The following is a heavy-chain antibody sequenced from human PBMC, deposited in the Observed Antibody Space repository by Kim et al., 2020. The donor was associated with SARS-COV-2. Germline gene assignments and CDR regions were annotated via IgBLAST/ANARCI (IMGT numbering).Heavy chain of an antibody. CDR2: IFGSGHGT. Sequence: GGSLRLSCVASRFSFSSSAMTWVRQAPGKGLEWVATIFGSGHGTYYADSVRGRFIVSRDNSENTPFLQMDNLRVDDTAIYYCAKNVHITSVTFLWYFDLWGRGTSVTVSS. J-gene: IGHJ2*01. CDR1: RFSFSSSA. CDR3: AKNVHITSVTFLWYFDL. V-gene: IGHV3-23*01. D-gene: IGHD2-2*01.